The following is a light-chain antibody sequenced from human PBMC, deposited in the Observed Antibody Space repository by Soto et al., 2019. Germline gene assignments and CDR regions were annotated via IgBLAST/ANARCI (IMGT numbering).Light chain of an antibody. Sequence: DVHMSLSPSSLSASVGDRVTITWRANQSISSYLNWYQQKPGQAPKLLIYAASSWKSGVAARFSGSGSGTDFTLTISSLQPEDFATYYCQQSYSTPDTFGQGTKVDI. CDR1: QSISSY. J-gene: IGKJ1*01. CDR2: AAS. CDR3: QQSYSTPDT. V-gene: IGKV1-39*01.